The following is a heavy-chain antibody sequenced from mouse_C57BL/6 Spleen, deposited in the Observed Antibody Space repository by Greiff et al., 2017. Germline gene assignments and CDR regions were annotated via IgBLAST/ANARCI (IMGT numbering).Heavy chain of an antibody. CDR3: ARYMDSSGCAY. CDR2: IYPGDGDT. CDR1: GYAFSSYW. D-gene: IGHD3-2*02. Sequence: QVQLQQSGAELVQPGASVKISCTASGYAFSSYWMNWVQQRPGKGLEWIGQIYPGDGDTNYNGKFKGKATLTADKSSSTAYMQLSSLTSEDSAVYFCARYMDSSGCAYWGQGTLVTVSA. J-gene: IGHJ3*01. V-gene: IGHV1-80*01.